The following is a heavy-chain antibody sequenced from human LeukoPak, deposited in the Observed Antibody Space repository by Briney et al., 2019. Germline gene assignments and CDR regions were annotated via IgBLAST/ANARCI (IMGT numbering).Heavy chain of an antibody. J-gene: IGHJ6*02. D-gene: IGHD5-18*01. Sequence: GGSLRLSCAASGFTFSSYSMNWVRQAPGKGLEWVSSISSSSSYIYYADSVKGRFTISRDNAKNSLYLQMNSLRAEDTALYYCAKCRLRYYYYGMDVWGQGTTVTVSS. V-gene: IGHV3-21*04. CDR1: GFTFSSYS. CDR3: AKCRLRYYYYGMDV. CDR2: ISSSSSYI.